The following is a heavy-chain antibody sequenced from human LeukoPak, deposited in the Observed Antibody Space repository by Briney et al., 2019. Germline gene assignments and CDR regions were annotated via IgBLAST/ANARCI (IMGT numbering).Heavy chain of an antibody. CDR2: ISSSSSYI. CDR1: GFTFSSYS. Sequence: GGSLRLSCAASGFTFSSYSMNWVRQAPGKRLEWVSSISSSSSYIYYADSVKGRFTISRDNAKNSLYLQMNSLRAEDTAVYYCARDRTNIPFDYWGQGTLVTVSS. V-gene: IGHV3-21*01. J-gene: IGHJ4*02. CDR3: ARDRTNIPFDY. D-gene: IGHD1-14*01.